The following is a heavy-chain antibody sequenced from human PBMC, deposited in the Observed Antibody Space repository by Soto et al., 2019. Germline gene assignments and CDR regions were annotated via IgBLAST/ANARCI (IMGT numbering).Heavy chain of an antibody. CDR1: RGSITSSLL. CDR3: AGGPVDTAMVDY. J-gene: IGHJ4*02. D-gene: IGHD5-18*01. V-gene: IGHV4-59*11. Sequence: PSGTLFLTCTVSRGSITSSLLWGWGRQSPGKGLEWIGYIYYSGSTNYNPSLKSRVTISVDTSKNQFSLKLSSVTAADTAVYYCAGGPVDTAMVDYWGQGTLVTVSS. CDR2: IYYSGST.